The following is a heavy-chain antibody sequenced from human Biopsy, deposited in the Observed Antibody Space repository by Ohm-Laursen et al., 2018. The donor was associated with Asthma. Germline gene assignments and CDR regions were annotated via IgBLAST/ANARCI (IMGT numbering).Heavy chain of an antibody. CDR1: GGSIGAGDYY. Sequence: TLSLTCSVSGGSIGAGDYYWSWIRQPPGKGLEWIGYIYYSGSTSHNPSLTSRLTISVDTSKNQFSLKLTSVTAADTAVYFCARGQGRGIQLWSLDPWGQGILVTVSS. J-gene: IGHJ5*02. V-gene: IGHV4-30-4*01. CDR2: IYYSGST. D-gene: IGHD5-18*01. CDR3: ARGQGRGIQLWSLDP.